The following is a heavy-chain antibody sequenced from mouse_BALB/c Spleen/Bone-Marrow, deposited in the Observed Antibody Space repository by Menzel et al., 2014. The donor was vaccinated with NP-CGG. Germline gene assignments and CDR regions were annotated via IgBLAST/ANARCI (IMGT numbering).Heavy chain of an antibody. D-gene: IGHD1-1*01. V-gene: IGHV1S81*02. J-gene: IGHJ1*01. CDR2: INPSNGGT. CDR3: TRSNYGYWFFDV. Sequence: VKLQESGAELVKPGASVKLSCKASGYTFTSYYMYWVKQRPGQGLEWIGEINPSNGGTNFNEKFKSKATLTVDKSSXTAYLHLSSLTSEDSAVYHCTRSNYGYWFFDVWGAGTTVTVSS. CDR1: GYTFTSYY.